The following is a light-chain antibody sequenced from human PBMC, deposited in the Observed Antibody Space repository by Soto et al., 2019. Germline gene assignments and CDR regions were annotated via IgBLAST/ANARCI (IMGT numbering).Light chain of an antibody. J-gene: IGLJ3*02. CDR3: SSYTRSTTLVV. CDR1: SSDVGAYNY. V-gene: IGLV2-14*01. CDR2: EVS. Sequence: QSALTQPASVSGSTGKSITISCTGTSSDVGAYNYVSWYQQHPGKAPKLMIYEVSTRPSGISNRFSGSKSGNTASLTISGLQAEDEADYYCSSYTRSTTLVVFGGGTKLTV.